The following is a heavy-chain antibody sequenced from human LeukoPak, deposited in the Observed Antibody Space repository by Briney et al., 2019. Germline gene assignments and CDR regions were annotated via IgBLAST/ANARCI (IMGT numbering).Heavy chain of an antibody. CDR1: GGTFSSYA. D-gene: IGHD4-17*01. Sequence: GASVKVSCKASGGTFSSYAISWVRQAPGQGLEWMGGIIPIFGTANYAQKFQGRVTITADKSTSTAYMELSSLRSEDTAVYYCARGLDGDYGGVNAFDIWGQGTMVTVSS. V-gene: IGHV1-69*06. CDR3: ARGLDGDYGGVNAFDI. J-gene: IGHJ3*02. CDR2: IIPIFGTA.